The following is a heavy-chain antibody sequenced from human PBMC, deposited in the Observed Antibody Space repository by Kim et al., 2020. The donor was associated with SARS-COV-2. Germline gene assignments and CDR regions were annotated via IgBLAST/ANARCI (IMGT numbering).Heavy chain of an antibody. CDR3: ARAHRHGDGYNSGY. Sequence: GGSLRLSCAASGFTFSSYWMHWVRQAPGKGLVWVSRINSDGSSTSYADSVKGRFTISRDNAKNTLYLQMNSLRAEDTAVYYCARAHRHGDGYNSGYWGQGTLVTVSS. J-gene: IGHJ4*02. D-gene: IGHD5-12*01. CDR1: GFTFSSYW. CDR2: INSDGSST. V-gene: IGHV3-74*01.